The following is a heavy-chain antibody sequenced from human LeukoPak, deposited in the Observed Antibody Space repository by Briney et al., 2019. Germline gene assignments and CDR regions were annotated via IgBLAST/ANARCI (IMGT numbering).Heavy chain of an antibody. J-gene: IGHJ4*02. V-gene: IGHV1-2*02. D-gene: IGHD2-8*01. CDR3: ARGLPLGYCTYGVCYPPKHLDF. Sequence: GASLKVSCKASGYTFTGYYMHWVRQAPGQGLEWMGWINPNSGGTNYAQKFQARVTITRDTSISAAYMELSSLTSDDTAVYFCARGLPLGYCTYGVCYPPKHLDFWGQRTLVTVSS. CDR2: INPNSGGT. CDR1: GYTFTGYY.